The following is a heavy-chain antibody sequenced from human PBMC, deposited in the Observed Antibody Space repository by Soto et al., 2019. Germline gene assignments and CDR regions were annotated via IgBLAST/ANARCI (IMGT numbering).Heavy chain of an antibody. J-gene: IGHJ4*02. Sequence: SETLSLTCTVSGGSRISYYWSWIRQPPGRGLEWIGFIYYAGSTKYNPSLSSRVTMSVDTSKNQFSLKLNSMTAADTAIYYCARVEGSGWNFDCWGEGILVTVS. CDR1: GGSRISYY. D-gene: IGHD6-19*01. V-gene: IGHV4-59*01. CDR2: IYYAGST. CDR3: ARVEGSGWNFDC.